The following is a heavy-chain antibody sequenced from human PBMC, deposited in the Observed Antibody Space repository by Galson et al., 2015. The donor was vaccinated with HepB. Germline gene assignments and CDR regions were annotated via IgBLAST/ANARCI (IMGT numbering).Heavy chain of an antibody. V-gene: IGHV1-69*13. CDR2: ITPIFGRA. D-gene: IGHD3-10*01. J-gene: IGHJ6*02. CDR3: AKGRGMNYYYGMDV. Sequence: SVKVSCKASGGTFRNYAISWVRQAPGQGLEWMGGITPIFGRANYAQKFQGRVTITADESTSTVYMELSSPRFEDTAVYYCAKGRGMNYYYGMDVWGQGTTVTVSS. CDR1: GGTFRNYA.